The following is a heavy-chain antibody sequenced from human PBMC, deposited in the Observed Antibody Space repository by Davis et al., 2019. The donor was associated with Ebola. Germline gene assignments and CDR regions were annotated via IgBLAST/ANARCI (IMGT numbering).Heavy chain of an antibody. J-gene: IGHJ4*02. D-gene: IGHD3-10*01. V-gene: IGHV1-58*01. Sequence: SVKVSCKASGLTFSSSIVQWVRHARGQRPEWIGWIVVGSGNTDYAEKFQERVTITRDMSTSTAYMELSSLRSEDTAIYYCAADLPSGSGDYWGQGTLVTVSS. CDR3: AADLPSGSGDY. CDR1: GLTFSSSI. CDR2: IVVGSGNT.